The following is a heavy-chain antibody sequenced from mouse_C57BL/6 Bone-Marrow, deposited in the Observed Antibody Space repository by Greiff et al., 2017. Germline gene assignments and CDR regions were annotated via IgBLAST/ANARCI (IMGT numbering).Heavy chain of an antibody. CDR1: GYTFTSYW. Sequence: QVHVKQPGAELVKPGASVKVSCKASGYTFTSYWMHWVKQRPGQGLEWIGRIHPSDSDTNYNQKFKGKATLTVDKSSSTAYRQLSSLTSEDSAVYYCATANWEEDFDYWGQGTTLTVSS. V-gene: IGHV1-74*01. J-gene: IGHJ2*01. CDR2: IHPSDSDT. CDR3: ATANWEEDFDY. D-gene: IGHD4-1*01.